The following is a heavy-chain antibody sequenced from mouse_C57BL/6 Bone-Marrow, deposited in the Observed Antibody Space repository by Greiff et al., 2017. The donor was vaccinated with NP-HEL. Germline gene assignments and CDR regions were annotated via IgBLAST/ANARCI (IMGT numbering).Heavy chain of an antibody. CDR2: ILRGSGST. V-gene: IGHV1-9*01. Sequence: VQLQQSGAELMKPGASVKLSCKVTGYTFTGYWIEWVKQRPGHGLEWIGEILRGSGSTNYNEKFNGKATFTADTSSNTAYMQLSSLTTEDSAIYYCARDYGSPLYWGQGTLVTVSA. CDR3: ARDYGSPLY. J-gene: IGHJ3*01. CDR1: GYTFTGYW. D-gene: IGHD1-1*01.